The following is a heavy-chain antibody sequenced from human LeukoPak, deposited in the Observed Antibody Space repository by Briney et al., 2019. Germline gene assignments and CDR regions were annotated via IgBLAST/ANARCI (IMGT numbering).Heavy chain of an antibody. Sequence: GGSLRLSCAASGFTFDDYAMHWVRQAPGKCLGWVSGISWNSGSIGYADSVKGRFTISRDNAKNSLYLQMNSLRAEDTALYYCAKDYGVGATTGADYWGQGTLVTVSS. CDR2: ISWNSGSI. CDR3: AKDYGVGATTGADY. J-gene: IGHJ4*02. D-gene: IGHD1-26*01. V-gene: IGHV3-9*01. CDR1: GFTFDDYA.